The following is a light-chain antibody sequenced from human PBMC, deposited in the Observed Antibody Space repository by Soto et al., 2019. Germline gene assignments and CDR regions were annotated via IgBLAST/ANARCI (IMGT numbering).Light chain of an antibody. J-gene: IGLJ2*01. CDR2: DVS. CDR1: SSDVGGYNY. V-gene: IGLV2-14*01. CDR3: SSYTSSSPLE. Sequence: QSVLTQPASVSGSPGQSITISCTGTSSDVGGYNYVSWYQQHPGKAPKLMIYDVSNRPSGVSNRFSGSKSGNTASLTISGLQAGEGVDYYCSSYTSSSPLEFGGGTKLTVL.